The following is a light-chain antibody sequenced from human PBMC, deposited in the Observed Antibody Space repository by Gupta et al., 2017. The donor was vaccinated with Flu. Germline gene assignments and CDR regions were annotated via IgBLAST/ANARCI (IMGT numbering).Light chain of an antibody. CDR1: QSVRSN. CDR3: HQYDHWPPFT. J-gene: IGKJ3*01. Sequence: EIVMTASPATPSVSPGERGTPSCRASQSVRSNLAWYQQRRSQRPRLLMYGASTRDSGIPARFSGSGCGTEFALTLNSRQSEDFAFYYYHQYDHWPPFTFGPGTKVDIK. CDR2: GAS. V-gene: IGKV3-15*01.